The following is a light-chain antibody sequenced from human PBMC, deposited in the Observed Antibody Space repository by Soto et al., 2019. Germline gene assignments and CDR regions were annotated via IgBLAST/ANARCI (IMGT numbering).Light chain of an antibody. J-gene: IGKJ1*01. CDR2: GAS. V-gene: IGKV3-20*01. CDR1: QSADSSY. Sequence: EIVLTQSPGTLSLSPGQRVTLSCRASQSADSSYLAWYHQRPGQAPRLLIYGASSRATGIPDRFSGSGSGTDFTLTISRLEPEDFAVYYCQQYGSSRGTFGQGTKVDIK. CDR3: QQYGSSRGT.